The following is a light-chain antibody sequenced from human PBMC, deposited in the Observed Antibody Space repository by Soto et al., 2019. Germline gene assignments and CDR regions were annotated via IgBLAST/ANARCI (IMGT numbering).Light chain of an antibody. CDR1: QSVSDY. V-gene: IGKV3-11*01. CDR2: DAS. J-gene: IGKJ4*01. Sequence: EVVLTQSPASLSLSPGDRATLSCRADQSVSDYLAWYQQKPGQPPRLLFFDASSRASGVPHRFSAGGSGTDFTHIISSLQPEDFAVYYCQQRVNWPPTFGGGTKVEI. CDR3: QQRVNWPPT.